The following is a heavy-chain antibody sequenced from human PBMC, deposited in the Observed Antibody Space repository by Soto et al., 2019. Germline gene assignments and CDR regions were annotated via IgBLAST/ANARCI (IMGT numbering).Heavy chain of an antibody. J-gene: IGHJ4*02. CDR1: GGSISSYY. CDR2: IYYSGST. V-gene: IGHV4-59*08. D-gene: IGHD3-10*01. Sequence: QVQLQESGPGLVKPSETLSLTCTVSGGSISSYYWSWIRQPPGKGLEWIGYIYYSGSTNYNPSLTSRVTTSVATSKNQFSLKLNSMTAADTAVYYCARHNYGSGSTYFDYWGQGTLVTVSS. CDR3: ARHNYGSGSTYFDY.